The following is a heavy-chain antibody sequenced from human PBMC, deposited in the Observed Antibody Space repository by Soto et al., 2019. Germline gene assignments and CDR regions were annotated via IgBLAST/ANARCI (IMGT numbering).Heavy chain of an antibody. CDR1: GGSISGRNW. D-gene: IGHD3-22*01. CDR3: TRLIYDSRLNYFYFDL. J-gene: IGHJ4*02. Sequence: QVHLQESGPGLVKPSGTLSLTCVVSGGSISGRNWWSWVRQAPGKGLELIGEVFHSGDTTHSPSLRSRVTSSVDKSKNQFSLNLNSVTAANTAVYYCTRLIYDSRLNYFYFDLWGQGALVTVSS. CDR2: VFHSGDT. V-gene: IGHV4-4*02.